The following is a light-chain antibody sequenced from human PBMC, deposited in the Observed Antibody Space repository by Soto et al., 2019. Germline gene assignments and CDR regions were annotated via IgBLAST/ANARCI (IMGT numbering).Light chain of an antibody. CDR2: DVN. CDR1: YSNIGFYNF. V-gene: IGLV2-11*01. CDR3: CSYAGTYNYV. Sequence: QSALTQPRSVSGSPGQSVTISCTGTYSNIGFYNFVSWYQKHPDKAPHLVIYDVNKRPSGVPDRFSGSKSGITASLTISGLQAGDEADYYCCSYAGTYNYVFGIGTKVTVL. J-gene: IGLJ1*01.